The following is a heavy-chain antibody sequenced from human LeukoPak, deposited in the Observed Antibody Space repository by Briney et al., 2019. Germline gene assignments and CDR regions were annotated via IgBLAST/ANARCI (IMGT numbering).Heavy chain of an antibody. Sequence: GGSLRLSCAASGFTFSSYAMSWVRQAPGKGLEWVSAISGSGGSTYYADSVKGRFTISRDNSKNTLHLQMNSLRAEDTAVYYCAKRGFCSGGSCYRDWGQGTLVTVSS. CDR2: ISGSGGST. CDR1: GFTFSSYA. J-gene: IGHJ4*02. V-gene: IGHV3-23*01. CDR3: AKRGFCSGGSCYRD. D-gene: IGHD2-15*01.